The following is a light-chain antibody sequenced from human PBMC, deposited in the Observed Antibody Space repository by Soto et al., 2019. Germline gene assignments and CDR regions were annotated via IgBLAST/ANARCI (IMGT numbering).Light chain of an antibody. Sequence: EFVLARSPGTRSLSPGERATLSGRASQTVRNNYLAWYQQKPGQAPRLLIYDASSRATGIPDRFSGGGSGTDFTLTISRLEPEDFAVYYCQQYGSSPRTFGQGTKVDIK. CDR1: QTVRNNY. CDR3: QQYGSSPRT. V-gene: IGKV3-20*01. J-gene: IGKJ1*01. CDR2: DAS.